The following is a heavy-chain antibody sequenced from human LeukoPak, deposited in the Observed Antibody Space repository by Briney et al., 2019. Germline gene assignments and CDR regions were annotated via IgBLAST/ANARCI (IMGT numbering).Heavy chain of an antibody. D-gene: IGHD3-10*01. Sequence: GGSLRLSCTASGFTFSYYSMNWVRQAPGKGLEWVSYISGSGTTANYTDSVKGRFTFSRDNAKNSLYLQMNSLRDEDTAVYYCARDSDYYGSGTYPYYFDYWGPGTLVTVVS. J-gene: IGHJ4*02. V-gene: IGHV3-48*02. CDR3: ARDSDYYGSGTYPYYFDY. CDR2: ISGSGTTA. CDR1: GFTFSYYS.